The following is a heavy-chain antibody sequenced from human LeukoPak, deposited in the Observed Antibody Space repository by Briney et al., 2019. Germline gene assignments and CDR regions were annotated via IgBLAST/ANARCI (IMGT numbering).Heavy chain of an antibody. V-gene: IGHV4-34*01. Sequence: SETLSLTCAVYGGSFSGYYWSWVRQPPGKGLEWIGEINHSGSTNYNPSLKSRVTISVDTSKNQFSLKLSSVTAADTAVYYWARDRGYCSSTSCYAGLFAFDIWGDGTMVTASS. CDR1: GGSFSGYY. D-gene: IGHD2-2*01. J-gene: IGHJ3*02. CDR2: INHSGST. CDR3: ARDRGYCSSTSCYAGLFAFDI.